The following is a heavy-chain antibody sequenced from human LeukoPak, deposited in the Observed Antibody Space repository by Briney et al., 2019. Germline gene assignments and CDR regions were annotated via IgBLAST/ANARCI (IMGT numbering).Heavy chain of an antibody. CDR1: GLTFSSYA. V-gene: IGHV3-23*01. CDR2: ISDSGGST. D-gene: IGHD6-19*01. J-gene: IGHJ6*03. Sequence: PGRSLRLSCAASGLTFSSYAMSWVRQAPGKGLEWVSAISDSGGSTYYTDSVKGRFTISRDNSKNTLYPQMNSLRAEDTAVYYCAKVAGTHYYYYYYMDVWGKGTTVTVSS. CDR3: AKVAGTHYYYYYYMDV.